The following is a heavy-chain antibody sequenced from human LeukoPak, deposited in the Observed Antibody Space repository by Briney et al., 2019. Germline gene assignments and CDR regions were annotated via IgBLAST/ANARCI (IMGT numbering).Heavy chain of an antibody. Sequence: HGESLKISCKGSGYSFTNYWIGWVRQMPGKGLEWLGIIYPGDSDTKYSPSFQGQVTISADKSISTAYLQWSSLKASDTAMYYCARLGLDRSRVAASVRGMDVWGQGTTVTVSS. J-gene: IGHJ6*02. CDR3: ARLGLDRSRVAASVRGMDV. V-gene: IGHV5-51*01. CDR1: GYSFTNYW. CDR2: IYPGDSDT. D-gene: IGHD6-13*01.